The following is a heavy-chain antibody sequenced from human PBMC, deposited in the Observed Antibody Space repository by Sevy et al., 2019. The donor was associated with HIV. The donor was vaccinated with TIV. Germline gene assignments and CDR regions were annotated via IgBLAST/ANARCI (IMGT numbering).Heavy chain of an antibody. CDR2: FDPEDDET. V-gene: IGHV1-24*01. CDR3: ATTKDYYDSSGSPFDY. CDR1: GYTLSELS. Sequence: ASVKVSCMVSGYTLSELSMHWVRQAPGKGLEGMGSFDPEDDETIYAQKFQGRVTMTEDTSTDTAYMKLNNLRSEDTAVYYCATTKDYYDSSGSPFDYWGQGTLVTVSS. J-gene: IGHJ4*02. D-gene: IGHD3-22*01.